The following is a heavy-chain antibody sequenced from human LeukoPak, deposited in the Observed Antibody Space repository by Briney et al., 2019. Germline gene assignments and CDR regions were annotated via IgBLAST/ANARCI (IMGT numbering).Heavy chain of an antibody. CDR3: ARDTTAGSGDNWFDP. CDR1: GGSITSHY. Sequence: SETLSLTCIVSGGSITSHYWSWIRQPPGKGLEWIGCIYYTGSTNYNSSLKSRVTISVDTSKNRFSLKLSSVTAADTAVYYCARDTTAGSGDNWFDPWGQGTLVTVSS. D-gene: IGHD3-10*01. CDR2: IYYTGST. V-gene: IGHV4-59*11. J-gene: IGHJ5*02.